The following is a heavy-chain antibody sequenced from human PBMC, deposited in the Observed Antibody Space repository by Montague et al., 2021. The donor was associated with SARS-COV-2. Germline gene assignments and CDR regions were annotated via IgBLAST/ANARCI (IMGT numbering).Heavy chain of an antibody. D-gene: IGHD6-6*01. Sequence: SETLSLTCSVSGASISSSDYYWGWIRQPPGKGLEWIGSIYYSGITRYDPSLKSRATLSVDTSKNQFSLRLRSVTAADTAVYFCARFSPGVRSSAFDIWGQGTMVTVSS. CDR2: IYYSGIT. V-gene: IGHV4-39*01. CDR1: GASISSSDYY. J-gene: IGHJ3*02. CDR3: ARFSPGVRSSAFDI.